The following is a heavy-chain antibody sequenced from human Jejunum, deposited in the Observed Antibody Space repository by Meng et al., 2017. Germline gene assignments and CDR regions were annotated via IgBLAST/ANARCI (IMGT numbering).Heavy chain of an antibody. CDR2: TYYRSKWSS. D-gene: IGHD6-19*01. Sequence: QVHVPQSGPGLVKPSQTLSLTCAISGDSVSSNSAAWNWIRQSPSRGLEWLGRTYYRSKWSSDYAVSVRSRITINADTSKNQFSLQLNSVTPEDTAVYYCARKAVAVGTFDYWGQGTLVTVSS. V-gene: IGHV6-1*01. CDR1: GDSVSSNSAA. CDR3: ARKAVAVGTFDY. J-gene: IGHJ4*02.